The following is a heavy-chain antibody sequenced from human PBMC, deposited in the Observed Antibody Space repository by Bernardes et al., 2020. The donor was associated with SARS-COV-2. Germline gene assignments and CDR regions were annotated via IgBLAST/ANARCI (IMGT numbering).Heavy chain of an antibody. J-gene: IGHJ6*02. CDR1: GFTFSSYE. V-gene: IGHV3-48*03. CDR2: ISSSGSTI. Sequence: GGSLRLSCAASGFTFSSYEMNWVRQAPGKGLEWVSYISSSGSTIYYADSVKGRFTISRDNAKNSLYLQMNSLRAEDTAVYYCARDKDYGGPVWGQGTTVTVSS. CDR3: ARDKDYGGPV.